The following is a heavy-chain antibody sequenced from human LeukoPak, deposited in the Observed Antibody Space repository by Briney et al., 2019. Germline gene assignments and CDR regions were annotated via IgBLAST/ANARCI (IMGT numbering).Heavy chain of an antibody. D-gene: IGHD6-13*01. CDR3: ATGNRQAAAGTKYYYYMDV. CDR1: GGTFSSYA. CDR2: IIPIFGTA. Sequence: AASVKVSCKASGGTFSSYAISWVRQAPGQGLEWMGGIIPIFGTANYAQKFQGRVTMTEDTSTDTAYMELSSLRSEDTAVYYCATGNRQAAAGTKYYYYMDVWGKVTTVTVSS. J-gene: IGHJ6*03. V-gene: IGHV1-69*06.